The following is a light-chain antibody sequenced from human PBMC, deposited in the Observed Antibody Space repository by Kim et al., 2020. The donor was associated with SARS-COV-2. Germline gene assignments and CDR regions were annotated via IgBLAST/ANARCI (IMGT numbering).Light chain of an antibody. CDR1: SLRSYY. J-gene: IGLJ2*01. CDR2: GKN. V-gene: IGLV3-19*01. CDR3: NSRDSNDNVV. Sequence: VALGQTVSLTAQGDSLRSYYATWYQQKPGQAPILVIYGKNNRPSGIPDRFSGSSSGNTASLTITGTQAGDEADYYCNSRDSNDNVVFGGGTQLTVL.